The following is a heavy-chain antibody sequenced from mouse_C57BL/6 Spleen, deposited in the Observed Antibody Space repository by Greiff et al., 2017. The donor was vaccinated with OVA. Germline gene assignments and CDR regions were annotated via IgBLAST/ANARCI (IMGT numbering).Heavy chain of an antibody. J-gene: IGHJ2*01. D-gene: IGHD2-4*01. CDR2: IDPSDSET. CDR1: GYTFTSYW. Sequence: VQLQQPGAELVRPGSSVKLSCKASGYTFTSYWMHWVKQRPIQGLEWIGNIDPSDSETHYNQKFKDKATLTVDKSSSTAYMQLSSLTSEDSAVYYCAREGDYRGYFDYWGQGTTLTVSS. V-gene: IGHV1-52*01. CDR3: AREGDYRGYFDY.